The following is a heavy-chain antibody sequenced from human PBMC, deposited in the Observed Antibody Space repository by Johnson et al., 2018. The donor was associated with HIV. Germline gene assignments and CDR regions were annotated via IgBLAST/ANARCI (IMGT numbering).Heavy chain of an antibody. V-gene: IGHV3-30*02. J-gene: IGHJ3*02. CDR3: AKKEGGLGEAIDAFDI. CDR2: IRYDGSNK. D-gene: IGHD3-16*01. Sequence: QVQLVESGGGVVQPGGSLRLSCAASGFTFSSYGMHWVRQAPGKGLEWVAFIRYDGSNKYYADSVKGRFTISRDNSKNTLYLQMNSLRAEDTAVYYCAKKEGGLGEAIDAFDIWGQGTMGTVSS. CDR1: GFTFSSYG.